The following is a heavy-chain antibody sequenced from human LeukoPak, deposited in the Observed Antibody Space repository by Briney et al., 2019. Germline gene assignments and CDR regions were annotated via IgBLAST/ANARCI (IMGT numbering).Heavy chain of an antibody. D-gene: IGHD3-22*01. CDR2: IYYSGST. CDR1: GDSISTNSYF. J-gene: IGHJ4*02. CDR3: ARSYYYDYRQIDY. Sequence: SETLSLTCTVSGDSISTNSYFWGWIPQPTGKGLEWLGSIYYSGSTYYNPSLKSRVTISVDTTKNQFSLNLYSVTAADTAVFYCARSYYYDYRQIDYWGQGTLVTVCS. V-gene: IGHV4-39*01.